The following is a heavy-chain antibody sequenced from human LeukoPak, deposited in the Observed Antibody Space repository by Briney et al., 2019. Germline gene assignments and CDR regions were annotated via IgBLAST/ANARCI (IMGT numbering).Heavy chain of an antibody. V-gene: IGHV3-7*01. Sequence: GGSLRLSCAASGFTFTSYGMSWVRQAPGKGLEWVANIKQDGSEKYYVDSVKGRFTISRDNAKNSLYLQMNSLRAEDTAVYYCAREDWDTAMVFDYWGQGTLVTVSS. CDR1: GFTFTSYG. CDR2: IKQDGSEK. CDR3: AREDWDTAMVFDY. D-gene: IGHD5-18*01. J-gene: IGHJ4*02.